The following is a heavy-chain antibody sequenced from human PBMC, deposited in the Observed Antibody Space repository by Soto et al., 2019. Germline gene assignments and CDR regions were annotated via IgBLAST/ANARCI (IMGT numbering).Heavy chain of an antibody. D-gene: IGHD3-22*01. CDR2: ISGSGGST. J-gene: IGHJ6*02. CDR3: AKDGPSRITMKASGYYYGMDV. V-gene: IGHV3-23*01. CDR1: EFTFSYYV. Sequence: GGPLRLSSAAAEFTFSYYVMRWVRQAPGKGLEWVSAISGSGGSTYYADSVKGRFTISRDNSKNTLYLQMNSLRAEDTAVYYCAKDGPSRITMKASGYYYGMDVWGQGTTVTVSS.